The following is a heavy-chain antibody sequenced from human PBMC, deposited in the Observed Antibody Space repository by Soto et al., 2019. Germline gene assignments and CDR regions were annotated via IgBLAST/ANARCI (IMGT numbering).Heavy chain of an antibody. CDR3: ARYCISTSCYDDFDS. J-gene: IGHJ4*02. CDR1: GFTFSSYS. Sequence: EVQLVESGGGLVRPGGSLRLSCAASGFTFSSYSMNWVRQAPGKGLEWVSYISSSSSTIYYADSVKGLFTISRDNAKNSLYLQMNSLRDEDTAVYYCARYCISTSCYDDFDSWGQGTLVTVSS. D-gene: IGHD2-2*01. V-gene: IGHV3-48*02. CDR2: ISSSSSTI.